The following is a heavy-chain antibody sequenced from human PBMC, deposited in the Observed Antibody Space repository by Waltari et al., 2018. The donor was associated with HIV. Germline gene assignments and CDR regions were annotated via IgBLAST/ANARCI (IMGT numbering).Heavy chain of an antibody. CDR3: ANINGGIVGALLHGSSPPHFDY. Sequence: TASGFTFSSYAMSWVRQAPGKGLEWVSAISGSGGSTYYADSVKGRFTISRDNSKNTLYLQMNSLRAEDTAVYYCANINGGIVGALLHGSSPPHFDYWGQGTLVTVSS. V-gene: IGHV3-23*01. J-gene: IGHJ4*02. CDR2: ISGSGGST. CDR1: GFTFSSYA. D-gene: IGHD1-26*01.